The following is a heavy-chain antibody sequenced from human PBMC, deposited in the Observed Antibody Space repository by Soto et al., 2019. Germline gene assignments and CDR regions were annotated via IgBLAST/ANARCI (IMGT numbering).Heavy chain of an antibody. CDR1: GGSISSSIYY. V-gene: IGHV4-39*02. J-gene: IGHJ4*02. Sequence: SETLSLTCTVSGGSISSSIYYWGWIRQPPGRGLEWIGIIDYSGTTYYNPSLKSRLTMSVDTSKNHFSLNLSSVTAADTAVYYCARRTGSSTYYFDYWGQGALVTVSS. D-gene: IGHD6-6*01. CDR2: IDYSGTT. CDR3: ARRTGSSTYYFDY.